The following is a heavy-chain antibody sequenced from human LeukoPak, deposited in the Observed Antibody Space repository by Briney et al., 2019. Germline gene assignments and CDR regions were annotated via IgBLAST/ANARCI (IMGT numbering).Heavy chain of an antibody. CDR3: ARDGFEVGSYGYDVDY. J-gene: IGHJ4*02. CDR1: GFTFSSYS. Sequence: GGSLRLSCAASGFTFSSYSMNWVRQAPGKGLEWVSSISSSSSYIYYADSVKGRFTISRDNAKNSLYLQMNSLRAEDTAVYYCARDGFEVGSYGYDVDYWGQGTLVTVS. D-gene: IGHD5-18*01. V-gene: IGHV3-21*01. CDR2: ISSSSSYI.